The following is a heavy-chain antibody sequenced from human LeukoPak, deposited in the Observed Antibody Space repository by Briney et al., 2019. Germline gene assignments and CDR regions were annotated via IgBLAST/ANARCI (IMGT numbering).Heavy chain of an antibody. CDR2: ISVYNGNT. V-gene: IGHV1-18*01. CDR3: ARDQLSRGVWFDP. CDR1: GYTFTSYG. J-gene: IGHJ5*02. Sequence: RASVKVSCKASGYTFTSYGISWVRQAPGQGLEWMGWISVYNGNTNYAQKLQGRVTMTTDTSTSTAYMELRSLRADDTAVYYCARDQLSRGVWFDPWGQGTLVTVSS. D-gene: IGHD1-1*01.